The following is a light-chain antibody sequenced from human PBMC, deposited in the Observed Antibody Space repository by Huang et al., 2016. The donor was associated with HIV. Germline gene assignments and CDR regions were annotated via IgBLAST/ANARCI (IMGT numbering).Light chain of an antibody. CDR3: QQYYSTPLT. J-gene: IGKJ5*01. V-gene: IGKV4-1*01. CDR1: QSVLYNSNNKNY. CDR2: WAS. Sequence: DIVMTQSPDSLAVSLGERATINCKSSQSVLYNSNNKNYLAWYQQKPGQPPKLLIYWASTRDAGVPDRFSGSGSGTDFTLTVSSLLAEDVAVYYCQQYYSTPLTFGQGTRLEIK.